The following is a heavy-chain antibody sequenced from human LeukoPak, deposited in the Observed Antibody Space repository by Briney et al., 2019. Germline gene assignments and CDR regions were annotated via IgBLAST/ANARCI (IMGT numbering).Heavy chain of an antibody. CDR1: GFAFSSYS. CDR2: ISSSSSYI. J-gene: IGHJ4*02. D-gene: IGHD3-22*01. Sequence: GGSLRLSCAASGFAFSSYSMNWVRQAPGKGLEWVSSISSSSSYIYYADSVKGRFTISRDNAKNSLYLQMNSLRAEDTAVYYCARDAYYYDSSGYYDYWGQGTLVTVSS. V-gene: IGHV3-21*01. CDR3: ARDAYYYDSSGYYDY.